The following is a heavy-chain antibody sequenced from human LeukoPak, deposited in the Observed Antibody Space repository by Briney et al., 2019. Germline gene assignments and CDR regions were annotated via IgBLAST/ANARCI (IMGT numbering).Heavy chain of an antibody. CDR1: GYTFTDYE. D-gene: IGHD6-6*01. CDR2: INPNSGNT. Sequence: ASVKVSCKTSGYTFTDYEINWVRQASGQGLEWVGCINPNSGNTGYAQKFQGRVTMSRNISIRIAYMELSSLRDEDTAVYYCARRGSSSGERWFDPWGQGTLVTVSS. CDR3: ARRGSSSGERWFDP. V-gene: IGHV1-8*02. J-gene: IGHJ5*02.